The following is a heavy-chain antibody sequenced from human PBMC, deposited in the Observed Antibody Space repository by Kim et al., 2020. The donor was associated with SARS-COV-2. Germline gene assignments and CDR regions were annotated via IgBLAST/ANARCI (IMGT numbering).Heavy chain of an antibody. CDR2: IYYSGST. Sequence: SETLSLTCTVSGGSISSYYWSWIRQLPGKGLEWFGYIYYSGSTNYNPSLKSRVTISVDTSKNQFSLKLSSVTAADTAVYYCASSTGTNAFDIWGQGTMVTVSS. CDR1: GGSISSYY. D-gene: IGHD1-7*01. V-gene: IGHV4-59*08. J-gene: IGHJ3*02. CDR3: ASSTGTNAFDI.